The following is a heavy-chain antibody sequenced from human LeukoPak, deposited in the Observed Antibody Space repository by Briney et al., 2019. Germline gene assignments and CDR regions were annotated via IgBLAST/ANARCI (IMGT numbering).Heavy chain of an antibody. Sequence: ASVKPSCKASGYTFTSYDINWVRQATGRGLEWMGWMNPNSGNTGYAQKFQGRVAMTRNTSISTAYMELSSLRSEDTAVYYCLDGSSAYWGQGTLVTVSS. CDR3: LDGSSAY. D-gene: IGHD3-10*01. J-gene: IGHJ4*02. CDR2: MNPNSGNT. V-gene: IGHV1-8*01. CDR1: GYTFTSYD.